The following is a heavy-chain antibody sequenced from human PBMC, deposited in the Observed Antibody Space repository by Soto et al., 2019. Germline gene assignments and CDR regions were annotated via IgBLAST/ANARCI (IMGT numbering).Heavy chain of an antibody. CDR1: GGSFSGYY. CDR3: AREPYSSSSPFDY. CDR2: INHSGST. D-gene: IGHD6-6*01. Sequence: PSETLSLTCAVYGGSFSGYYWSWIRQPPGKGLEWIGEINHSGSTNYNPSLKSRVTISVDTSKNQFSLKLSSVTAADTAVYYCAREPYSSSSPFDYWGQATLVTVS. J-gene: IGHJ4*02. V-gene: IGHV4-34*01.